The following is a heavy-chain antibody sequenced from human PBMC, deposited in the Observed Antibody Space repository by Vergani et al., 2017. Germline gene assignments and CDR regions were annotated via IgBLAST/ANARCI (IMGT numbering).Heavy chain of an antibody. J-gene: IGHJ3*02. CDR1: GFTFSSYA. V-gene: IGHV3-23*04. CDR2: ISGSGGST. D-gene: IGHD2-2*01. CDR3: VKDTVVVTAAIPDDAFDI. Sequence: EVQLVESGGGLVQPGRSLRLSCAASGFTFSSYAMSWVRQAPGKGLEWGSVISGSGGSTYYADSVKGRFTSSRDNSKNTLYLQMNSLRAEDTAVYYCVKDTVVVTAAIPDDAFDIWGQGTMVTVSS.